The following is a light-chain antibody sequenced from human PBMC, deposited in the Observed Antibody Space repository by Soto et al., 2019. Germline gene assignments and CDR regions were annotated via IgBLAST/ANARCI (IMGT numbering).Light chain of an antibody. V-gene: IGKV3-11*01. CDR1: ENLRTF. J-gene: IGKJ1*01. CDR2: DAS. Sequence: EIVLTQSPATLSLSPGERATLSCRATENLRTFLAWYQQKAGQAPRLLIYDASNRATGIPDRFSGSGSGTDFTLTISNLEPEDFAVYYCQQYGTSPRTFGQGTKVEIK. CDR3: QQYGTSPRT.